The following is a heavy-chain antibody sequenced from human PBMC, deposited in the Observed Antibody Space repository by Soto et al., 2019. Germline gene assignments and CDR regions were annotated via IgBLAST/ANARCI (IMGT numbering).Heavy chain of an antibody. CDR1: GYTFTVYY. J-gene: IGHJ4*02. Sequence: ASVKVSCKASGYTFTVYYMHWVRQAPGQGLEWMGWINPKSGGTMYPQKFQGRVTMTWDTSISTAYMALTRLRSDDTAVYYCERDLAKAGGSAGFDYWGPGTLVTVYS. CDR3: ERDLAKAGGSAGFDY. V-gene: IGHV1-2*02. CDR2: INPKSGGT. D-gene: IGHD1-26*01.